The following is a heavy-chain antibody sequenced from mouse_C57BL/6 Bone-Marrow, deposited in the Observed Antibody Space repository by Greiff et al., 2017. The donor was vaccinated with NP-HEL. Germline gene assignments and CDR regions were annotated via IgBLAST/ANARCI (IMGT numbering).Heavy chain of an antibody. D-gene: IGHD2-3*01. J-gene: IGHJ3*01. Sequence: EVQLVESGGGLVQPGGSLKLSCAASGFTFSDYYMYWVRQTPEKRLEWVAYISNGGGSTYYPDTVQGRFTISRDNAKNTLYLQVSRLKSEDTAMYYCARFYDGYAWFAYWGQGTLVTVSA. V-gene: IGHV5-12*01. CDR3: ARFYDGYAWFAY. CDR2: ISNGGGST. CDR1: GFTFSDYY.